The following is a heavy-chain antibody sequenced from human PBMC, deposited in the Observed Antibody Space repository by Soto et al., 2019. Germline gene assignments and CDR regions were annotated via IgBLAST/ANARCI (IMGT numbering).Heavy chain of an antibody. CDR3: ATVRSHCSSTSCSHYYYYGMDV. Sequence: RASVKVSCKVSGYTLTELSMHWVRQAPGEGLEWMGGFDPEDGETIYAQKFQGRVTMTEDTSTDTAYMELSSLRSEDTAVYYCATVRSHCSSTSCSHYYYYGMDVWGQGTTVTVSS. CDR2: FDPEDGET. D-gene: IGHD2-2*01. CDR1: GYTLTELS. J-gene: IGHJ6*02. V-gene: IGHV1-24*01.